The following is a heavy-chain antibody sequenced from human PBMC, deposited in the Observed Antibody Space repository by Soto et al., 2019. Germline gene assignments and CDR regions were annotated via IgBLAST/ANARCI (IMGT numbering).Heavy chain of an antibody. CDR3: AREWVAARPGSFDY. CDR2: INPNSGDT. Sequence: ASVKVSCKASGYTFSGYYIHWVRQAPGQGLEWMGWINPNSGDTNYAQKFQGRVTMTRGTSITTAYMELSSLRSEGTAVYYCAREWVAARPGSFDYWGQGTLVTVSS. J-gene: IGHJ4*02. V-gene: IGHV1-2*02. D-gene: IGHD6-6*01. CDR1: GYTFSGYY.